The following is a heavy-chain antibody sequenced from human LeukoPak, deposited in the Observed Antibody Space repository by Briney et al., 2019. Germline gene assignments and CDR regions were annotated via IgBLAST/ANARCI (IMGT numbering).Heavy chain of an antibody. J-gene: IGHJ6*03. V-gene: IGHV3-23*01. CDR3: AKQPYNYYYLDV. CDR1: GLTFHDYA. Sequence: QSGGSLRLSCAISGLTFHDYAMTWVRQAPGKGLEWVSTIVCDSSKTYYADSVKGRFTISRDNSNYMLFLHMNNLRAEDTAIYYCAKQPYNYYYLDVWGKGTTVTVSS. CDR2: IVCDSSKT. D-gene: IGHD2-21*01.